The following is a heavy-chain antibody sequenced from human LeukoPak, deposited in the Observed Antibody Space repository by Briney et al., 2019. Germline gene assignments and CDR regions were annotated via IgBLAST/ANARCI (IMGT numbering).Heavy chain of an antibody. D-gene: IGHD3-9*01. CDR3: ARDHDFDWHLVSSPYYYYGMDV. CDR2: IYHSGST. Sequence: ASETLSLTCAVSGGSISSSNWWSWVRRPPGKGLEWVGEIYHSGSTNYNPSLKSRVTISVDKSKNQFSLKLSSVTAADTAVYYCARDHDFDWHLVSSPYYYYGMDVWGQGTTVTVSS. J-gene: IGHJ6*02. V-gene: IGHV4-4*02. CDR1: GGSISSSNW.